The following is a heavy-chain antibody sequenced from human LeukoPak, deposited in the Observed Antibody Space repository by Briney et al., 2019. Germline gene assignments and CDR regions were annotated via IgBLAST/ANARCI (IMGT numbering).Heavy chain of an antibody. J-gene: IGHJ6*03. CDR3: ARASTGTPLIWDYYYYMDV. CDR1: GFTFSSYG. CDR2: IRYDGSNK. Sequence: GGSLRLSCAASGFTFSSYGMHWVRQAPGKGLEWVAFIRYDGSNKYYADSVKGRFTISRDNSKNTLYLQMNSLRSEDTAVYYCARASTGTPLIWDYYYYMDVWGKGTTVTVSS. D-gene: IGHD1-1*01. V-gene: IGHV3-30*02.